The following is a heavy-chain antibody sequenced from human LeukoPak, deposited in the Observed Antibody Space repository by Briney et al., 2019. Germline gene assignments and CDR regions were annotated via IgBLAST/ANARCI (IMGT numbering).Heavy chain of an antibody. CDR2: IIPIFGTA. CDR3: ARDGSGAYPEGY. CDR1: GGTFSSYA. D-gene: IGHD7-27*01. J-gene: IGHJ4*02. Sequence: SVKVSCKASGGTFSSYAISWVRQAPGQGLEWMGRIIPIFGTANYAQKFQGRVTITTDESTSTAYMELSGLRSEDTAVYYCARDGSGAYPEGYWGQGTLVTVSS. V-gene: IGHV1-69*05.